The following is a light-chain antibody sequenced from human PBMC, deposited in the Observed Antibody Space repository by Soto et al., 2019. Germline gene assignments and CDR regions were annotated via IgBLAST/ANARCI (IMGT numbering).Light chain of an antibody. CDR1: QSVSSN. CDR2: GAS. Sequence: TVMTQSPATLSVSPGERATLYCRASQSVSSNLAWYQQKPGQAPRLLIYGASSRATGTPARFSGSGSGTDFTLTISSLQSEDFAVYYCQQYNNWPPFTFGPGTKVDIK. CDR3: QQYNNWPPFT. V-gene: IGKV3-15*01. J-gene: IGKJ3*01.